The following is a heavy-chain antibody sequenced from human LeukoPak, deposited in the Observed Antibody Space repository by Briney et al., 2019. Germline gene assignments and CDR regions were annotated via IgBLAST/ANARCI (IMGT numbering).Heavy chain of an antibody. CDR2: INPNSGGT. CDR3: ARVSTYYYDSSGYLGAFDI. Sequence: ASVKVSCKASGYTFTGYYMHWVRQAPGQGLEWMGWINPNSGGTNYAQKFQGRVTMTRDTSISTAYMELSRLRSDDTAVYYCARVSTYYYDSSGYLGAFDIWGQGTMVTVSS. D-gene: IGHD3-22*01. J-gene: IGHJ3*02. V-gene: IGHV1-2*02. CDR1: GYTFTGYY.